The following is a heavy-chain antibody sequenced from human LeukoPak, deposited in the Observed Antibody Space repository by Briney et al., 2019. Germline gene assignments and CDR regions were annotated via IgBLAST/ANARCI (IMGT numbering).Heavy chain of an antibody. Sequence: EPLSLTYIVCDSVVNSKSYYLGGIRKHTKKSLEWIGYIYYSGTTYYNPSLKSRVTISVDTSKNQFSLKLSSVTAADTAVYYCARGRDDFWTGYIPGWFDPWGQGTLVTVSS. V-gene: IGHV4-31*03. J-gene: IGHJ5*02. CDR1: DSVVNSKSYY. CDR3: ARGRDDFWTGYIPGWFDP. CDR2: IYYSGTT. D-gene: IGHD3/OR15-3a*01.